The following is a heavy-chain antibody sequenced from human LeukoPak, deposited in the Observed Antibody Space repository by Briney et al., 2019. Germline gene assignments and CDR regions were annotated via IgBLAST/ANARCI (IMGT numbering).Heavy chain of an antibody. Sequence: SVKVSCKASGGTLSSYTISWVLHAPGQGHEWMGRIIPILGIANYAQKFQGRVTITADKSTSTAYMELSSLRSEDTAVYYCARVTGFEELFPYNWFEPWGQGPLVSVSS. CDR3: ARVTGFEELFPYNWFEP. J-gene: IGHJ5*02. V-gene: IGHV1-69*02. CDR2: IIPILGIA. CDR1: GGTLSSYT. D-gene: IGHD3-10*01.